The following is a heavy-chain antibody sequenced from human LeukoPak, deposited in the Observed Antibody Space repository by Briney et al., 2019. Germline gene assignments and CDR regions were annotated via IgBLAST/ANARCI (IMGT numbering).Heavy chain of an antibody. CDR2: ISPDGSNK. D-gene: IGHD1-1*01. V-gene: IGHV3-30-3*01. CDR1: GFTFSNYA. Sequence: PGRSLRLSCAASGFTFSNYAMHWVRQAPGKGLEWVAVISPDGSNKYYADSVKGRFTISRDNSKNTLYLQMNSLRAEDTAVYYCFFPGVTGKVYWGQGTLVTVSS. CDR3: FFPGVTGKVY. J-gene: IGHJ4*02.